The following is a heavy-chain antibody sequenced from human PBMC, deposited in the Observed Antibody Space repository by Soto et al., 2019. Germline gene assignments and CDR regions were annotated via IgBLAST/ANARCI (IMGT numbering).Heavy chain of an antibody. CDR2: IRGSXXXX. CDR3: XXXXXISWQYYLDY. D-gene: IGHD6-13*01. CDR1: GFSFASYA. J-gene: IGHJ4*02. V-gene: IGHV3-23*01. Sequence: XVQLLESGGGLVQPGGSLRLSCAASGFSFASYAMNWVRQAPGKGLEWVSGIRGSXXXXXYADXXKGRXTIXRXNSXXXXXXXXXXXXXXXXXXXXXXXXXXISWQYYLDYWGQGTLVTVSS.